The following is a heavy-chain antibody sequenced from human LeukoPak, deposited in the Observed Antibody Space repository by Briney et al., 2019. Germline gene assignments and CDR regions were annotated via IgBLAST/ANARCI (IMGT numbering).Heavy chain of an antibody. CDR1: GGSISIYY. CDR3: ARGEDFERYYLAY. CDR2: IYYTGTT. J-gene: IGHJ4*02. V-gene: IGHV4-59*01. Sequence: PSETLSLTCSVSGGSISIYYWTWIRQIPGKGLEWIGYIYYTGTTNYNPLFESRATISVDTSKNPFSLKLTSVTAADTAVYFCARGEDFERYYLAYWGQGTLVTVSS. D-gene: IGHD3-9*01.